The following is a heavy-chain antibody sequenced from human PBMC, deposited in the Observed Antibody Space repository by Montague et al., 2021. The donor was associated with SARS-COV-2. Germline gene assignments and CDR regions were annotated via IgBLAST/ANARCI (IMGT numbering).Heavy chain of an antibody. Sequence: SETLSLTCTVQRGSFSGYYWTWIRQPPGKGLEWIGEINHSGGVNXXPSLKSRVTISVDTSKNHFSLKLRSVTAADTAIYYCARGYCSSTTCYRSLHYWGQGTLVAVSS. D-gene: IGHD2-2*01. V-gene: IGHV4-34*01. CDR2: INHSGGV. J-gene: IGHJ4*02. CDR1: RGSFSGYY. CDR3: ARGYCSSTTCYRSLHY.